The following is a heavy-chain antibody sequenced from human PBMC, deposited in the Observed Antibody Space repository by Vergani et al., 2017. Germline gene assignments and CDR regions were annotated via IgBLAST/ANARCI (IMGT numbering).Heavy chain of an antibody. J-gene: IGHJ4*02. CDR3: SRDLGDYDSSGFADY. V-gene: IGHV3-7*03. Sequence: EVQLVESGGGLVQPGGSLRLSCAASGFTFSSYWMSWVRQAPGKGLEWVANIKQDGSEKYYVDSVKGRFTISRDNAKNSLYLQMNSLRAEDTAVYYCSRDLGDYDSSGFADYWGQGTLVTVSS. D-gene: IGHD3-22*01. CDR2: IKQDGSEK. CDR1: GFTFSSYW.